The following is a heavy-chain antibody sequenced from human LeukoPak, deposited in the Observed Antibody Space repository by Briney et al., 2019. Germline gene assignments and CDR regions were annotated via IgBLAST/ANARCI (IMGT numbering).Heavy chain of an antibody. V-gene: IGHV3-9*01. J-gene: IGHJ4*02. Sequence: PGGSLRLSCAASGFTFDDYAMHWVRQAPGKGLEWVSAISWNSGSIGYADSVKGRFTISRDNSKNTLYLQMNSLRAEDTAVYYCARVLYSLGIAQPQTGLDDYWGQGTLVTVSS. D-gene: IGHD5-18*01. CDR2: ISWNSGSI. CDR3: ARVLYSLGIAQPQTGLDDY. CDR1: GFTFDDYA.